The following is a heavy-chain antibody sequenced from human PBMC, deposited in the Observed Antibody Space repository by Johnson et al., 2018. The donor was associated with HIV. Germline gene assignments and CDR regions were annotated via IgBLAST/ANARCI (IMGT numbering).Heavy chain of an antibody. CDR1: GFTFSSYA. D-gene: IGHD1-26*01. V-gene: IGHV3-30*04. J-gene: IGHJ3*02. CDR2: ISYDGSDK. Sequence: QMLLVESGGGLVQPGRSLKLSCAASGFTFSSYAMHWVRQAPGKGLEWVAVISYDGSDKYYADSVKGRFSISRDNSKNTLYLQMNSLRKDDTALYYCAKLVGATHPLDIWGQGTMVTVAS. CDR3: AKLVGATHPLDI.